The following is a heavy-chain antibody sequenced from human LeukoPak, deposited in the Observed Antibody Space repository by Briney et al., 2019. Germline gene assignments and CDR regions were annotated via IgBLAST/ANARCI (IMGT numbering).Heavy chain of an antibody. D-gene: IGHD3-3*01. Sequence: PGGSLRLSCAASGFTFSSYGMHWVRQAPGKGLEWVAVISYDGSNKYYADSVKGRFTVSRDNSKNTLYLQMNSLRVEDTAMYYCAKGAYYGDWGQGTLVTVSS. CDR3: AKGAYYGD. V-gene: IGHV3-30*18. J-gene: IGHJ4*02. CDR1: GFTFSSYG. CDR2: ISYDGSNK.